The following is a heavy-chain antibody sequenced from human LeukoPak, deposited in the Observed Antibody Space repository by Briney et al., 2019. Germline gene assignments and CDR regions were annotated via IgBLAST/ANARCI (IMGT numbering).Heavy chain of an antibody. CDR2: ISSSSSHI. J-gene: IGHJ4*02. D-gene: IGHD5-24*01. Sequence: GGSLRLSCEDSGFTFSSYSMNWVRQAPGKGLEWVSSISSSSSHIYYADSVKGRFTISRDNAKNSLFLQMNSLRAEDTAVYYCARVWLQLRNAGDYWGQGTLVTVSS. CDR3: ARVWLQLRNAGDY. V-gene: IGHV3-21*01. CDR1: GFTFSSYS.